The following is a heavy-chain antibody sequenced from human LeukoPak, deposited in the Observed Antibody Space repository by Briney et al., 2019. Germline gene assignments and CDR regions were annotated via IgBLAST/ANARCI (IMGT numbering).Heavy chain of an antibody. Sequence: GGSLRLSCAASGFTFSSYWMNWVRQAPGKGLEWVSYISSSGSTIYYADSVKGRFTISRDNAKNSLYLQMNSLRAEDTAVYYCARTSSGWYKYYYYGMDVWGKGTTVTVSS. CDR1: GFTFSSYW. J-gene: IGHJ6*04. CDR3: ARTSSGWYKYYYYGMDV. CDR2: ISSSGSTI. V-gene: IGHV3-48*03. D-gene: IGHD6-19*01.